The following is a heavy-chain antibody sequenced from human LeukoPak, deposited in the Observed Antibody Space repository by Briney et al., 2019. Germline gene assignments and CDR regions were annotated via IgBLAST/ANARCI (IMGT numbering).Heavy chain of an antibody. CDR1: DGSISSGGYY. Sequence: SEPLSLTCTVSDGSISSGGYYWSWIRQHPGQGLEWIGYIYYSGSTYYNPSLKSRVTISVDTSKNQFSLKLSSVTAADTAVYYCARSEEYCSSTSCPFDYWGQGTLVTVSS. CDR3: ARSEEYCSSTSCPFDY. V-gene: IGHV4-31*03. CDR2: IYYSGST. D-gene: IGHD2-2*01. J-gene: IGHJ4*02.